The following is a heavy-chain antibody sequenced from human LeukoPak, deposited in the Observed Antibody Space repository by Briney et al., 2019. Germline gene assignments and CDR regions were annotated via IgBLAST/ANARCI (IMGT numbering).Heavy chain of an antibody. CDR3: ARDKAHSGYPYYFDY. V-gene: IGHV3-7*03. CDR1: EFTFNNYW. J-gene: IGHJ4*02. D-gene: IGHD5-12*01. CDR2: IKQDGSEK. Sequence: PGGSLRLSCAASEFTFNNYWMNWVRQAPGKGLEWVANIKQDGSEKYYVDSVKGRFTISRDNAKNSLCLQMNSLRAEDTAVYYCARDKAHSGYPYYFDYWGQGTLVTVSS.